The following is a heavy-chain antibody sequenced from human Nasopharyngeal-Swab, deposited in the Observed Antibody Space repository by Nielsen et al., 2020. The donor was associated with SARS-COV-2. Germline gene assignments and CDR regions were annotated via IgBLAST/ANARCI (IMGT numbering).Heavy chain of an antibody. V-gene: IGHV3-7*01. CDR3: AGAPKQVWSRDYFDT. Sequence: LSLTCAASGFTFSSYWMSWVRQAPGKGLEWVANIKQDGSEKYYVDSVKGRFTISRDNAKNSLYLQMNSLRAEDTAVYYCAGAPKQVWSRDYFDTWGQGMLVTVSS. CDR2: IKQDGSEK. D-gene: IGHD5-18*01. CDR1: GFTFSSYW. J-gene: IGHJ4*02.